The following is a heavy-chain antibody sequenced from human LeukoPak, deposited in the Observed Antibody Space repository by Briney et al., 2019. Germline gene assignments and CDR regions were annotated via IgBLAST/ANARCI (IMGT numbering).Heavy chain of an antibody. CDR1: GDSVSSNSAA. Sequence: SQTLSLTCAISGDSVSSNSAAWNWIRQSPSRGLEWLGRTYYRSKWYNDYAVSVKSRITINPDTSKNQFSLQLNSVTPEDTAVYYCARDGGYCSSTSCYYYYYYGMDVWGQGTTVTVSS. D-gene: IGHD2-2*01. CDR2: TYYRSKWYN. CDR3: ARDGGYCSSTSCYYYYYYGMDV. J-gene: IGHJ6*02. V-gene: IGHV6-1*01.